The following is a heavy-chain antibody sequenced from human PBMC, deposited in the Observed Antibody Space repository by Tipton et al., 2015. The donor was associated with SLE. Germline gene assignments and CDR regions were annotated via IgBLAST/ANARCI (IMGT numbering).Heavy chain of an antibody. D-gene: IGHD6-6*01. CDR3: ARSGGIAARSYYYDYYYMDV. V-gene: IGHV4-34*01. CDR1: GGSFSGYY. Sequence: LRLSCAVYGGSFSGYYWTWIRQPPGKGLEWIGEINHSGSTNYNPSLKSRVTISVDTSKNQFSLKLSSVTAADTAVYYCARSGGIAARSYYYDYYYMDVWGKGTTVTVSS. CDR2: INHSGST. J-gene: IGHJ6*03.